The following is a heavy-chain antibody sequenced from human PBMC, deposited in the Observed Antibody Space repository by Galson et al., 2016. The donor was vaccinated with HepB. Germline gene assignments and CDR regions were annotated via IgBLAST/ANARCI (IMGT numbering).Heavy chain of an antibody. D-gene: IGHD5-12*01. CDR1: GFAFSDYY. Sequence: SLRLSCAASGFAFSDYYMNWIRQPPGKGLEWVSYISTGGTYTNYAGSVNGRFTISRDNARNSLYLQMDSLRAEDTALYYCARARAGGYESYDYWGQGTLVTVSS. CDR2: ISTGGTYT. V-gene: IGHV3-11*05. CDR3: ARARAGGYESYDY. J-gene: IGHJ4*02.